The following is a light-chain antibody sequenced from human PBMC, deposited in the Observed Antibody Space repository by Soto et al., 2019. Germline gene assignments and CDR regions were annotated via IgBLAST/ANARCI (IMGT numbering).Light chain of an antibody. Sequence: EIVLTQSPGTLSLSPGERATLSCRASQSFTSTSLAWYQQKPGQAPRLLISGASRRAAGIPDRFSGSGSGTDFTLTISRLESEDVATYYCQQYESLPYTFGQGTK. J-gene: IGKJ2*01. CDR2: GAS. V-gene: IGKV3-20*01. CDR3: QQYESLPYT. CDR1: QSFTSTS.